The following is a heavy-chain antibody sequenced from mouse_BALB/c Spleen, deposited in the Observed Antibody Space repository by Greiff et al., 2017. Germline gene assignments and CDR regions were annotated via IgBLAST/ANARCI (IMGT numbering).Heavy chain of an antibody. V-gene: IGHV5-9-4*01. Sequence: EVKLMESGGGLVKPGGSLKLSCAASGFTFSSYAMSWVRQSPEKRLEWVAEISSGGSYTYYPDTVTGRFTISRDNAKNTLYLEMSSLRSEDTAMYYCARADYGYAMDYWGQGTSVTVSS. D-gene: IGHD1-1*01. CDR1: GFTFSSYA. CDR2: ISSGGSYT. CDR3: ARADYGYAMDY. J-gene: IGHJ4*01.